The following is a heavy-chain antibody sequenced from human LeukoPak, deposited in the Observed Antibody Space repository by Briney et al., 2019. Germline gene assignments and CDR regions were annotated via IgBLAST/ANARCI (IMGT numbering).Heavy chain of an antibody. CDR2: IYYSGST. D-gene: IGHD3-9*01. CDR1: GGSISSYY. J-gene: IGHJ4*02. V-gene: IGHV4-59*08. CDR3: ASEIRYFDWLLQTTFSGGYFDY. Sequence: SETLSLTCTVSGGSISSYYWSWIRQPPGKGLEWIGYIYYSGSTNYNPSLKSRVTISVDTSKNQFSLKLSSVTAADTAVYYCASEIRYFDWLLQTTFSGGYFDYWGQGTLVTVSS.